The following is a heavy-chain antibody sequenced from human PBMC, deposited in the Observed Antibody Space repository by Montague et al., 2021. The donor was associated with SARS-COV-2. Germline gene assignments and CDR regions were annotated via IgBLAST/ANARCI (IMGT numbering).Heavy chain of an antibody. D-gene: IGHD3-9*01. J-gene: IGHJ6*03. CDR1: GYTFMNYD. CDR2: MNPNSGNT. Sequence: SVKVSCKASGYTFMNYDIVWVRQVTVQGLEWMGWMNPNSGNTGYXQKFLGRVTVTRDTSISTAYMELSSLRSEDTAVYYCARGTRYYNVLTAFLNYHFYYMDVWGEGPRSSSP. V-gene: IGHV1-8*01. CDR3: ARGTRYYNVLTAFLNYHFYYMDV.